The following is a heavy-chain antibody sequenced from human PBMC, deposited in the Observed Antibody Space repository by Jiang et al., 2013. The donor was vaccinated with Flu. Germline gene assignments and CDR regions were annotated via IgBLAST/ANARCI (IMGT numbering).Heavy chain of an antibody. CDR2: IYPSDSDT. Sequence: VQLVESGREVKKPGESLKISCKASGYRFTNYWIAWMRQLPGKGLEWMGTIYPSDSDTTYSPSFQGQVTISADKSISTAYLQWSSLKASDTAMYYCTRLGVDVTTRDDGFDIWGQGTMVTVS. J-gene: IGHJ3*02. CDR3: TRLGVDVTTRDDGFDI. CDR1: GYRFTNYW. D-gene: IGHD4-17*01. V-gene: IGHV5-51*01.